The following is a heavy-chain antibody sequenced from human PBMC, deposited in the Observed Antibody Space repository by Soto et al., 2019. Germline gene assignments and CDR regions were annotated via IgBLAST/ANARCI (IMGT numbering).Heavy chain of an antibody. CDR3: AGEGSYETLSGNSHIFD. Sequence: QVPLVQSGAEVKQTGSSVKISCKTSGHPLSYRYLHWFRQAPGQAFEWMGRMRPLIGDTNNAQKVHDRLTLTRDRPMTTAYMELRILTSDDTAIYYCAGEGSYETLSGNSHIFDWGQGTLVSVSS. V-gene: IGHV1-45*02. CDR1: GHPLSYRY. D-gene: IGHD3-9*01. J-gene: IGHJ4*02. CDR2: MRPLIGDT.